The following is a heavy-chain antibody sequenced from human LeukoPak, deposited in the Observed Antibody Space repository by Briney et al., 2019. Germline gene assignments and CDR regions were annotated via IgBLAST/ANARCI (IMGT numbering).Heavy chain of an antibody. CDR2: ISDDSNYI. Sequence: GGSLRLSCAASGFTFSDYSMNWVRQAPGKGLEWVSSISDDSNYIYYADSVKGRFTISRDNAKNSLYLQTNSLRAEDTAVYYCAREKAAAGMNYYYYYMDVWGKGTTVTVSS. CDR3: AREKAAAGMNYYYYYMDV. CDR1: GFTFSDYS. D-gene: IGHD6-13*01. J-gene: IGHJ6*03. V-gene: IGHV3-21*01.